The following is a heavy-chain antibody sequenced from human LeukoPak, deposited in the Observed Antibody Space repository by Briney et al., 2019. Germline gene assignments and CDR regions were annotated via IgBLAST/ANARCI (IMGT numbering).Heavy chain of an antibody. CDR1: GFPFSGVY. CDR3: ARDRGAVAATWFDY. V-gene: IGHV3-11*05. J-gene: IGHJ4*02. D-gene: IGHD6-19*01. Sequence: GGSLRLSCAASGFPFSGVYMSWIRQAPGKGLEWVSCIGTSGTYTNYADSVKGRFTISRDNAKNSLYLQMDGLRVEDTAVYYCARDRGAVAATWFDYWGQGTLVTVSS. CDR2: IGTSGTYT.